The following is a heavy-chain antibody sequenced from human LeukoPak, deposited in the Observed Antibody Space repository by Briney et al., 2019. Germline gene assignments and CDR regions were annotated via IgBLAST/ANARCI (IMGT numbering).Heavy chain of an antibody. J-gene: IGHJ3*02. V-gene: IGHV4-59*12. Sequence: PSETLSLTCTVSGGYISGYYWSWIRQPPGKGLEWTGYIYYSGSTNYNPSLKSRVTMSVDTSKNQFSLKLSSVTAADTAVYYCARDGPRIQPDAFEIWGQGTMVTVSS. D-gene: IGHD5-18*01. CDR1: GGYISGYY. CDR2: IYYSGST. CDR3: ARDGPRIQPDAFEI.